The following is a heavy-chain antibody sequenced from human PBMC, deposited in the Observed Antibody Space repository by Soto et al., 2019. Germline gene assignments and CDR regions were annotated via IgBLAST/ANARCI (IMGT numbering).Heavy chain of an antibody. D-gene: IGHD4-17*01. J-gene: IGHJ4*02. V-gene: IGHV4-31*03. CDR1: GGSIRSGGYY. Sequence: TLSLTCTVSGGSIRSGGYYWSWIRQHPGKGLEWIGYIYYSGSTYYNPSLKSRVTISVDTSKNQFSLKLSSVTTADTAVYDRARGMTTVTTFDEWGQGTLVTVSS. CDR3: ARGMTTVTTFDE. CDR2: IYYSGST.